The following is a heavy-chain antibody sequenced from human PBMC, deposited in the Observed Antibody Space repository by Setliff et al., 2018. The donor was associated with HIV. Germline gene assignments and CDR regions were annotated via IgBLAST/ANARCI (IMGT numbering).Heavy chain of an antibody. CDR3: ARGKGVGGVIITGGLDV. CDR2: INAGNGNT. V-gene: IGHV1-3*03. Sequence: ASVKVSCKVSGYTFTNYAMHWLRQAPGQRLEWMGWINAGNGNTRYSQEFQGRVTITRDTSATTAYMELSSLTSEDTAVYYCARGKGVGGVIITGGLDVWGKGTTVTVS. J-gene: IGHJ6*03. CDR1: GYTFTNYA. D-gene: IGHD3-10*01.